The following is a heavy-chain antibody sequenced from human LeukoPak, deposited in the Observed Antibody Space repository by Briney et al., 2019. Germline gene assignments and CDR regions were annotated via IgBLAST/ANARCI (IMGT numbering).Heavy chain of an antibody. CDR1: GGSVSSSTYY. D-gene: IGHD2-2*01. J-gene: IGHJ6*02. Sequence: SETLSLTCTVSGGSVSSSTYYWGWIRQSPEEGLEWIGTIYYRGNTYYNPSLKSRVTISLDTSKNQFSLKLSSVTAADTAVYYCATFAEGYCSSTSCYGGGYYYYGMDVWGQGTTVTVSS. CDR2: IYYRGNT. CDR3: ATFAEGYCSSTSCYGGGYYYYGMDV. V-gene: IGHV4-39*07.